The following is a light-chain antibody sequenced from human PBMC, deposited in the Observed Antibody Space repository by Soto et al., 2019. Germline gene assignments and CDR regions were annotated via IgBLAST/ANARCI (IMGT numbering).Light chain of an antibody. V-gene: IGLV2-14*01. CDR2: EVS. CDR3: SSYTSSSTRV. CDR1: SSDVGGYKY. J-gene: IGLJ2*01. Sequence: QSVLTQPASVSGSPGQSITISCTGTSSDVGGYKYVSWYQQHPGKAPKLIIYEVSNRPSGVSNRFSASKSGNTASLTISGLQAEDEADYYCSSYTSSSTRVFGGGTKVTVL.